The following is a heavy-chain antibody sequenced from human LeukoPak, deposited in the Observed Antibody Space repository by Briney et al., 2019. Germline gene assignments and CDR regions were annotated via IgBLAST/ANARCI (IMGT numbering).Heavy chain of an antibody. CDR2: ISRSSSTI. V-gene: IGHV3-48*02. CDR1: GFIFSSYS. Sequence: GGSLRLSCAASGFIFSSYSMNWVRQAPGKGLEWVSYISRSSSTISYADSVKGRFTISRDNAKNSLYLQMNSLRDEDTAVYYCARDSASGSYRHAFDIWGQGTMVTVSS. J-gene: IGHJ3*02. CDR3: ARDSASGSYRHAFDI. D-gene: IGHD1-26*01.